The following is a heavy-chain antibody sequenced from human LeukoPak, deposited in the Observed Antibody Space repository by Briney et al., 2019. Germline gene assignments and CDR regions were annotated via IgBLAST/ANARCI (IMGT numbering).Heavy chain of an antibody. CDR2: MNKDGSEK. J-gene: IGHJ4*02. V-gene: IGHV3-7*01. Sequence: GGSLRLSCAASGFIFSNYWMAWAPQPPGNRPKWVANMNKDGSEKYYADSVKGRFTISRDNARNSVYLQMNSLRVEDTAVYYCARDPVEWEQLLDYWGQGTLVTVSS. D-gene: IGHD1-26*01. CDR3: ARDPVEWEQLLDY. CDR1: GFIFSNYW.